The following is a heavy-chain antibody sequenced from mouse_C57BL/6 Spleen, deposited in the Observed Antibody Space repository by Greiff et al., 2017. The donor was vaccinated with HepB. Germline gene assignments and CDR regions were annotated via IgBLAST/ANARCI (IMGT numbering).Heavy chain of an antibody. CDR2: IWGVGST. Sequence: VQLQQSGPGLVAPSQSLSITCTVSGFSFTSYGVDWVRQSPGKGLEWLGVIWGVGSTNYNSALKSRLSISKDNSKSQVFLKMNSLQTDDTAMYYCARRDYYGSSLYAMDYWGQGTSVTVSS. CDR3: ARRDYYGSSLYAMDY. J-gene: IGHJ4*01. D-gene: IGHD1-1*01. CDR1: GFSFTSYG. V-gene: IGHV2-6*01.